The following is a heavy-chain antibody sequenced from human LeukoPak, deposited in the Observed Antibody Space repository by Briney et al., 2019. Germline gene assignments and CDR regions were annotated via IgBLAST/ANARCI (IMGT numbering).Heavy chain of an antibody. J-gene: IGHJ4*02. CDR1: GXTFSSYA. D-gene: IGHD4-17*01. Sequence: PGRSLRLSCAASGXTFSSYAVHWVRQAPGRGLEWVAFILSDGNNNYYADSVQGRFAISRDNSKNTLYLQMNSLRAEDTAIYYCARDAYGDYYFDYWGQGTLVTVSS. CDR3: ARDAYGDYYFDY. V-gene: IGHV3-30*09. CDR2: ILSDGNNN.